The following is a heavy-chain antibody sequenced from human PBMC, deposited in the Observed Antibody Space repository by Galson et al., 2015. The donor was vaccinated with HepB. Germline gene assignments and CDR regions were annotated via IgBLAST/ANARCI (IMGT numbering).Heavy chain of an antibody. D-gene: IGHD2/OR15-2a*01. Sequence: SLRLSCAASGFTFSGYAMAWVRQGPGKRLEWISMITGTTNKTYYADSVKGRFTISRDNSRNTLYLQMSSLRAEDTATYYCAKFYTSYTLCFDYWGQGILVAVSS. CDR3: AKFYTSYTLCFDY. CDR1: GFTFSGYA. CDR2: ITGTTNKT. V-gene: IGHV3-23*01. J-gene: IGHJ4*02.